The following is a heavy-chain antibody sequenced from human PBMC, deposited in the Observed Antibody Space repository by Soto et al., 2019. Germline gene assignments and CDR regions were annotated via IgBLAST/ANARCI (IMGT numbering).Heavy chain of an antibody. D-gene: IGHD2-8*01. CDR2: IYPGDSDT. V-gene: IGHV5-51*01. J-gene: IGHJ4*02. CDR3: ARLLEYCTNGVCYTLDY. CDR1: GYSFTSYW. Sequence: GESLKISCKGSGYSFTSYWIGWVRQMPGKGLEWMGIIYPGDSDTRYSPSFRGQVTISADKSISTAYLQWSSLKASDTAMYYCARLLEYCTNGVCYTLDYWGQGTLVTSPQ.